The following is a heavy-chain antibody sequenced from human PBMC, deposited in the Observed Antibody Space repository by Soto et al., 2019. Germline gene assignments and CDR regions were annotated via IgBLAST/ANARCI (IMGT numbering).Heavy chain of an antibody. CDR2: ISGSVVST. CDR1: GFTFNTHT. Sequence: EVQLLESGGGLVQPGGSLRLSCAASGFTFNTHTMGRVRQAPGKGLEWVAAISGSVVSTYYADSVKGRFSISRDNSHNMVFLQLNSLTVEDTAVYYCAKDLSSCSGGVCYSLYFDSWGQGALVTVSS. D-gene: IGHD2-8*02. J-gene: IGHJ4*02. V-gene: IGHV3-23*01. CDR3: AKDLSSCSGGVCYSLYFDS.